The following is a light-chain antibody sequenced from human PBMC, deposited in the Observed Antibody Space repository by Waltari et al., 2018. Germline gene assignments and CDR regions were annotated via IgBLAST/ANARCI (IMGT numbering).Light chain of an antibody. CDR3: QQYGSSPPFT. Sequence: EIVLTQSPGTLSLSPVERATLSCRASQSVSSSYLAWYQQKPGQAPRLLIYGASSRATGIPDRCSGSGSGTDFTLTISRLEPEDFAVYYCQQYGSSPPFTFGPGTKVDIK. V-gene: IGKV3-20*01. CDR1: QSVSSSY. J-gene: IGKJ3*01. CDR2: GAS.